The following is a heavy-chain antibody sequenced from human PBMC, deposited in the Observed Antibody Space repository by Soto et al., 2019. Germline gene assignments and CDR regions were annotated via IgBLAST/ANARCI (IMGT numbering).Heavy chain of an antibody. CDR2: IYYSGST. D-gene: IGHD6-13*01. J-gene: IGHJ4*02. CDR3: ARFETAAGYFDY. Sequence: PSETLSLTCTVSCGSISSYYWSWIRQPPGKGLEWIGYIYYSGSTNYNPSLKSRVTISVDTSKNQFSLKLSSVTAADTAVYYCARFETAAGYFDYWGQGTLVTVSS. CDR1: CGSISSYY. V-gene: IGHV4-59*01.